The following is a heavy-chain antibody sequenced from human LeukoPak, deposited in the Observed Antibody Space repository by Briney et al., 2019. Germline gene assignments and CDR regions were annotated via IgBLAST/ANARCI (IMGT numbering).Heavy chain of an antibody. CDR2: ISYDVGKK. D-gene: IGHD3-22*01. CDR3: ARSLVIVGDAFDI. V-gene: IGHV3-30*03. CDR1: GFTFSSYG. Sequence: GRSLRLSCAASGFTFSSYGMHWVRQAPGKGLEWVAVISYDVGKKYYADSVKGRFTISRDNSKNTLYLQMNSLRAEDTAVYYCARSLVIVGDAFDIWGQGTMVTVSS. J-gene: IGHJ3*02.